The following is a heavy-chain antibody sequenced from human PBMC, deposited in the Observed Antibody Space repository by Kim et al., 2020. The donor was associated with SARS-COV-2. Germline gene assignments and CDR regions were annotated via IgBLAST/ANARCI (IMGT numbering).Heavy chain of an antibody. Sequence: SETLSLTCTVSGGSVSSGSYYWSWIRQPPGKGLEWIGYIYYSGSTNYNPSLKSRVTISVDTSKNQFSLKLSSVTAADTAVYYCARDTTGSGSYYYYYYYGMDVWGQGTTVTVSS. J-gene: IGHJ6*02. CDR1: GGSVSSGSYY. CDR3: ARDTTGSGSYYYYYYYGMDV. CDR2: IYYSGST. V-gene: IGHV4-61*01. D-gene: IGHD3-10*01.